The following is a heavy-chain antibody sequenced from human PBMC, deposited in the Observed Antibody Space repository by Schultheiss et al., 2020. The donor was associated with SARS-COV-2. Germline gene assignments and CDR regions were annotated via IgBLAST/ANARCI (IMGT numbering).Heavy chain of an antibody. Sequence: GGSLRLSCAASGFTVSNNYISWVRQAPGKGPEWVSVIYDGGRTIYADSVKGRFIISRDNSKNTVYLQMNSLRVEDTAIYYCARDTSGYDFWSGYRYYYYYMDVWGKGTTVTVSS. CDR2: IYDGGRT. CDR1: GFTVSNNY. V-gene: IGHV3-53*01. D-gene: IGHD3-3*01. CDR3: ARDTSGYDFWSGYRYYYYYMDV. J-gene: IGHJ6*03.